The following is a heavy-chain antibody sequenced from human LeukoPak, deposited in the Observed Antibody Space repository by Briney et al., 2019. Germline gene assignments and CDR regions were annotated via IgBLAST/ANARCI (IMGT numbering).Heavy chain of an antibody. CDR2: IRYDGSNK. CDR1: GITFSSHG. Sequence: PGGSLRLSCAAYGITFSSHGMHWVRQAPGKGLEWVAFIRYDGSNKHYADSVKGRFTISRDSSKNTLYLQMDSLRAEDTAVYYCAKDAEMTTVYYYYYYMDVWGKGTTVTVSS. D-gene: IGHD4-11*01. V-gene: IGHV3-30*02. CDR3: AKDAEMTTVYYYYYYMDV. J-gene: IGHJ6*03.